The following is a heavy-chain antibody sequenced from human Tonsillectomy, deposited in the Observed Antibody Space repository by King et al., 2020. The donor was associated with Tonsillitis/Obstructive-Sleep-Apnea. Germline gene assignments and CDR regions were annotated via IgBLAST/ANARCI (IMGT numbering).Heavy chain of an antibody. V-gene: IGHV4-34*01. Sequence: VQLQQWGAGLLKPSETLSLTCGVYGASFTAYYWNWIRQPPGKGLEWIGEINHTGSTNYNASLKSRVTISVDTSKTQFSLKLSSLTAADTAVYYCAGESGYDIFPGYYRAYYGMDVWGQGTTVTVSS. J-gene: IGHJ6*02. D-gene: IGHD3-9*01. CDR3: AGESGYDIFPGYYRAYYGMDV. CDR2: INHTGST. CDR1: GASFTAYY.